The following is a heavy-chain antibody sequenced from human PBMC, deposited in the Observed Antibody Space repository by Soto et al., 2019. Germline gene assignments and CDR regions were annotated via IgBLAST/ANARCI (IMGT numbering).Heavy chain of an antibody. D-gene: IGHD3-10*01. V-gene: IGHV3-7*03. J-gene: IGHJ5*02. CDR3: VSGSFPNWFDP. CDR2: IKQDGGEK. CDR1: GFTFSNYW. Sequence: GGSLRLSCAASGFTFSNYWMSWVRQAPGRGLEWVASIKQDGGEKYYRPSLRDRLSITKDTSKKEVILTMTNMDPVDTATYYCVSGSFPNWFDPWGQGTQVTVSS.